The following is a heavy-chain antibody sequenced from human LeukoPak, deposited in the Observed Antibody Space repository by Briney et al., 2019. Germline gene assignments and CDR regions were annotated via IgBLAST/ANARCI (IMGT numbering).Heavy chain of an antibody. CDR2: INPSGSSK. J-gene: IGHJ4*02. V-gene: IGHV1-46*01. CDR1: GHTFTNFY. CDR3: AREKTSGAFDY. Sequence: ASVKVSCKAPGHTFTNFYMHWVREAPAQGREWMAIINPSGSSKNYPQKFQGRITMTRDTSTSTVSMELNSLRSEDTAVYYCAREKTSGAFDYWGQGTLVTVS. D-gene: IGHD1-26*01.